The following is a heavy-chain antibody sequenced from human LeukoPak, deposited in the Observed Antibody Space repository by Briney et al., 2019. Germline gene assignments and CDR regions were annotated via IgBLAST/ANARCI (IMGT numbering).Heavy chain of an antibody. J-gene: IGHJ3*01. D-gene: IGHD2/OR15-2a*01. CDR1: GYTFTGYY. Sequence: ASVKVSCKASGYTFTGYYMHWVRQAPGQGLEWMGWINPNSGGTNYAQKFQGRVTMTRDTSISTAYMELNRLRSDDTAVYYCALWGIVHYAFDFWGQGTMVTVSS. CDR3: ALWGIVHYAFDF. CDR2: INPNSGGT. V-gene: IGHV1-2*02.